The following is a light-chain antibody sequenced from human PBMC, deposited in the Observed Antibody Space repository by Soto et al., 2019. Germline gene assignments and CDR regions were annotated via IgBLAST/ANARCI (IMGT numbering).Light chain of an antibody. CDR1: RDDIGAYDY. CDR3: NSYTKSSDVV. CDR2: EVT. V-gene: IGLV2-14*01. J-gene: IGLJ2*01. Sequence: QSVLTQPASVSGSPGQSITISCAGTRDDIGAYDYVSWYQQHPGNAPKLLVYEVTNRPSGVSDRFSGSKSGNTASLTISGLQAEDEAHYYCNSYTKSSDVVFGGGTKVTV.